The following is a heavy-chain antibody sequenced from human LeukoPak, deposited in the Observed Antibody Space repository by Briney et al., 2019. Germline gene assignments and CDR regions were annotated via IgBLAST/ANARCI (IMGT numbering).Heavy chain of an antibody. J-gene: IGHJ5*02. Sequence: PGRSLTLSCAASGFTFSSYAMHWVRQAPGKGLEWVAVISYDGSNKYYADSVKGRFTISSDNSKNTLYLQMNSLRAEDTAVYYCARPIAAVVGNWFDPWGQGTLVTVSS. CDR3: ARPIAAVVGNWFDP. CDR1: GFTFSSYA. D-gene: IGHD6-13*01. CDR2: ISYDGSNK. V-gene: IGHV3-30-3*01.